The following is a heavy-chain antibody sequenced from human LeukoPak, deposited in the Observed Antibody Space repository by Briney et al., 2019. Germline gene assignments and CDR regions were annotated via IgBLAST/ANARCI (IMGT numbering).Heavy chain of an antibody. CDR3: TAEKNGSPHY. V-gene: IGHV4-39*07. CDR1: RGSVSSSTYY. J-gene: IGHJ4*02. Sequence: SETLSFTCTVSRGSVSSSTYYWSWVRQPPGKGLEWIASIYYTGSTYYNPSLKSRVTISLDMSKNEFFLTMTSVTAADTAVYFCTAEKNGSPHYWGQGTQVTVSS. CDR2: IYYTGST. D-gene: IGHD2-8*01.